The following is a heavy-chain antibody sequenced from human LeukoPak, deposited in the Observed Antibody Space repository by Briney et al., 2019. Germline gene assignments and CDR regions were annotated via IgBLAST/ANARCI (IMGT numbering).Heavy chain of an antibody. CDR3: ASLRRYYYDSSGYPPYYFDY. Sequence: SETLSLTCTVSGGSISSSSYYWGWIHQPPGKGLEWIGSIYYSGSTYYNPSLKSRVTISVDTFKNQFSLKLSSVTAADTAVYYCASLRRYYYDSSGYPPYYFDYWGQGTLVTVSS. D-gene: IGHD3-22*01. J-gene: IGHJ4*02. V-gene: IGHV4-39*07. CDR2: IYYSGST. CDR1: GGSISSSSYY.